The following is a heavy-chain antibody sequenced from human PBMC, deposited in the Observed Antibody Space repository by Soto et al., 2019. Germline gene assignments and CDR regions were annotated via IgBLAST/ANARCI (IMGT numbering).Heavy chain of an antibody. CDR3: VRPLPSGQTHARDV. Sequence: GGSLRLSCVASGLPVAGSYMAWVRQAPGKGLEWASVIYNDGTTYYSQSVEGRFTISRDTSKNTLYLQMDRLRDEDTAVYYCVRPLPSGQTHARDVGGQGTTVTVSS. D-gene: IGHD3-10*01. V-gene: IGHV3-53*01. J-gene: IGHJ6*02. CDR1: GLPVAGSY. CDR2: IYNDGTT.